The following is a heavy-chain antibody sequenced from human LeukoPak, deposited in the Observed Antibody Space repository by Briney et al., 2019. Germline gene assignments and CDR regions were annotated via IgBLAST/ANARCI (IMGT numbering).Heavy chain of an antibody. V-gene: IGHV4-59*01. CDR3: ARTTSPARYADYQQIDY. CDR1: GGSISHYY. J-gene: IGHJ4*02. CDR2: IYFIGNT. D-gene: IGHD4-17*01. Sequence: PSETLSLTCTVSGGSISHYYWSWIRQSPGKGLEWIVYIYFIGNTDYNPSLTSRVTISVDTSKNQFSLRLSSVTAADTAVYYCARTTSPARYADYQQIDYWGQGTLVTVSS.